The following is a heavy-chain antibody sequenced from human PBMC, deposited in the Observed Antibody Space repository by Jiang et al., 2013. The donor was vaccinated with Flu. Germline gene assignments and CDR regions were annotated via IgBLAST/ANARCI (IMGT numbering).Heavy chain of an antibody. J-gene: IGHJ4*02. D-gene: IGHD2-2*01. Sequence: PTQTLTLTCTFSGFSLSTSGVGVGWIRQPPGKALEWLALIYWNDDKRYSPSLKSRLTITKDTSKNQVVLTMTNMDPVDTATYLCARSKCSSTTCYSGFDYWGQGTLVTVSS. V-gene: IGHV2-5*01. CDR1: GFSLSTSGVG. CDR2: IYWNDDK. CDR3: ARSKCSSTTCYSGFDY.